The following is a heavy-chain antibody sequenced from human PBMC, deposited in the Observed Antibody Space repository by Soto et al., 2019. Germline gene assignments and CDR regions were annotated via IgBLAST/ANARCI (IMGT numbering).Heavy chain of an antibody. V-gene: IGHV3-30*18. CDR2: TSHDGTNK. CDR1: GFTFSRYG. Sequence: QVQLVESGGGVVKPGRSLRLSCATSGFTFSRYGIHWVRQAPGKGLEGVAVTSHDGTNKYYTDSVKGRFIISRDNSKNTLYLEMNSLRAEDTAVYYCAKETVATIRPTRIYYYYGLDVWGQGTTVSVSS. D-gene: IGHD5-12*01. J-gene: IGHJ6*02. CDR3: AKETVATIRPTRIYYYYGLDV.